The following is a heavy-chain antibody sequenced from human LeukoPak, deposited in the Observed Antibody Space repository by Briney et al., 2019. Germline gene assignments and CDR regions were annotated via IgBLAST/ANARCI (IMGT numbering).Heavy chain of an antibody. CDR3: ARDGLLFSFWFDP. V-gene: IGHV3-7*01. Sequence: PGGSLRLSCAASGFTFSSYWMSWVRQAPGKGLEWVASIKQDGSEKYYVDSVKGRFTISRDNAKNSLYLQMNSLRAEDTAVYYCARDGLLFSFWFDPWGQGTLVTVSS. D-gene: IGHD2-21*02. CDR1: GFTFSSYW. CDR2: IKQDGSEK. J-gene: IGHJ5*02.